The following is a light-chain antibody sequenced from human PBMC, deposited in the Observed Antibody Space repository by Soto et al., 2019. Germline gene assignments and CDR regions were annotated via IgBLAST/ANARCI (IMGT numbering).Light chain of an antibody. V-gene: IGKV3-20*01. CDR3: QQYGSSPRT. CDR2: GAS. CDR1: QSVSSSY. J-gene: IGKJ1*01. Sequence: EIVLTQSPGTLSLSPGERAILSCRASQSVSSSYLAWYQQKPGQAPRLLIYGASSRATGIPDRFSGSGSGTDFTLIISRLEPEDFAVYYCQQYGSSPRTFGQGTKV.